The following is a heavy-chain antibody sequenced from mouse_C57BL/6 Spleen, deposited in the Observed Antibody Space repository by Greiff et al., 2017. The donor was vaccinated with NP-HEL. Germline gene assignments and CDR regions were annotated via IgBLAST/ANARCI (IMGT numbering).Heavy chain of an antibody. D-gene: IGHD3-2*02. Sequence: VKLQESGPGLVAPSQSLSITCTVSGFSLTSYAISWVRQPPGKGLEWLGVIWTGGGTNYNSALKSRLSISKDNSKSQVFLKMNSLQTDDTARYYCARTDSSGYLAWFAYWGQGTLVTVSA. CDR3: ARTDSSGYLAWFAY. CDR1: GFSLTSYA. J-gene: IGHJ3*01. V-gene: IGHV2-9-1*01. CDR2: IWTGGGT.